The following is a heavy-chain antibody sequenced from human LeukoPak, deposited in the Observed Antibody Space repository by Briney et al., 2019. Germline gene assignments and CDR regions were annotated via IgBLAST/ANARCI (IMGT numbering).Heavy chain of an antibody. D-gene: IGHD6-13*01. Sequence: SVKVSCKASGGTFSSYGLSWVRQAPGQGLEWMGAIIPILDTAHYAQKFQGRVTITADESTSTADMELSSLRSEDTVVYYCARRSVAAAGPLYYYYGMDVWGQGTTVTVSS. V-gene: IGHV1-69*13. J-gene: IGHJ6*02. CDR1: GGTFSSYG. CDR3: ARRSVAAAGPLYYYYGMDV. CDR2: IIPILDTA.